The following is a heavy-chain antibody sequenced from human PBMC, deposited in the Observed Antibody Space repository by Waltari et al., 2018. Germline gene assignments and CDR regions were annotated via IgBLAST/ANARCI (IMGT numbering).Heavy chain of an antibody. Sequence: HVQLQESGPGLVKPSETLSLTCTVSGDFPSDDHWTWIRQAPGKGLELIAYLRNTGGTKCTLFVESRVTVSAGTSKKQFALRLSSVTAAETAVYYCARVPTRYYDSLGWGFFDQWGQGILVTVSS. CDR2: LRNTGGT. V-gene: IGHV4-59*08. D-gene: IGHD3-22*01. CDR3: ARVPTRYYDSLGWGFFDQ. CDR1: GDFPSDDH. J-gene: IGHJ4*02.